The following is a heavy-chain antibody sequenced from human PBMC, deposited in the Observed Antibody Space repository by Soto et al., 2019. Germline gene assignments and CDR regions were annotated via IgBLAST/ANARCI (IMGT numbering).Heavy chain of an antibody. D-gene: IGHD2-2*01. Sequence: QVHLVQYGPELKKPGSSVTVSCRAPGGTFNRYTITWVRQSPGQGLEWLGRIIATLDLTNSAQNFQGRVTITEDKSTSIAYMELTSLRSEDTAVYYSATAIGDQAAFNNWGQGTVVTGSS. CDR3: ATAIGDQAAFNN. J-gene: IGHJ3*02. CDR1: GGTFNRYT. V-gene: IGHV1-69*02. CDR2: IIATLDLT.